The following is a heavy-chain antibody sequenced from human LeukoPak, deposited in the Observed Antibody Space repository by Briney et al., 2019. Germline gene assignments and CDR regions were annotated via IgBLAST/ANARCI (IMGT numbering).Heavy chain of an antibody. Sequence: SETLSLTCTVSGGSISSGSYSWSWIRQPPGKGLEWIGYIYPRGSTYYNPSLKSRVILSLDKSANQFSLNLSSVTTADTAVYYCARFSPRAMGNYLDFWGQGTLVTVSS. CDR1: GGSISSGSYS. CDR2: IYPRGST. J-gene: IGHJ4*02. V-gene: IGHV4-30-2*01. CDR3: ARFSPRAMGNYLDF. D-gene: IGHD7-27*01.